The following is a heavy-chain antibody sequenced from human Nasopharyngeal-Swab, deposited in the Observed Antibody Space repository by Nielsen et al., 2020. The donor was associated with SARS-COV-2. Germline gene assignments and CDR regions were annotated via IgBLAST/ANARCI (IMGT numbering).Heavy chain of an antibody. J-gene: IGHJ4*02. CDR2: VFNSVST. D-gene: IGHD3/OR15-3a*01. CDR1: GASLTSYY. V-gene: IGHV4-59*01. Sequence: SETLSLTCTVSGASLTSYYWCWVRQPPGKGLEWSGYVFNSVSTEYSPSLKRRATISVDTSNNQFSLKLSSVTAADTAVYFCARVQVDDDFWTGYHFDYWGQGTLVTVSS. CDR3: ARVQVDDDFWTGYHFDY.